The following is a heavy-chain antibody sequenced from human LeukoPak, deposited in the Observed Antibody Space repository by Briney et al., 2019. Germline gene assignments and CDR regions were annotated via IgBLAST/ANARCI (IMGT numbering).Heavy chain of an antibody. CDR3: AREYSGGPSGYDYYYYYYMDV. Sequence: SETLSLTCTVSGGSISSGGYYWSWIRQPPGKGLEWIGYIYYSGSTYYNPSLKSRVTISVDTSKNQFSLKLSSVTAADTAVYYCAREYSGGPSGYDYYYYYYMDVWGKGTTVTVSS. J-gene: IGHJ6*03. CDR2: IYYSGST. CDR1: GGSISSGGYY. V-gene: IGHV4-30-4*08. D-gene: IGHD3-3*01.